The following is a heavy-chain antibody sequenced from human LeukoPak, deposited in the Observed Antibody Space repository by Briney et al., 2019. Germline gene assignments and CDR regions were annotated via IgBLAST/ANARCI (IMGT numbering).Heavy chain of an antibody. CDR3: ASLLTPYHGSGGGGMDV. J-gene: IGHJ6*02. CDR2: ISGDGSLT. D-gene: IGHD3-10*01. V-gene: IGHV3-74*01. Sequence: GGTLRLSCAASGFTFSTHWMYWVRQAPGKEFVWVSRISGDGSLTSYADSVRGRFTISRDNAKETLYLQMTSLRVEDTAVYSCASLLTPYHGSGGGGMDVWGQGTTVTVSS. CDR1: GFTFSTHW.